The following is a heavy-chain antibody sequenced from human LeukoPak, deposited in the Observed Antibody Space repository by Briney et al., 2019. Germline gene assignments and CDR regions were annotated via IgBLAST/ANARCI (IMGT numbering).Heavy chain of an antibody. V-gene: IGHV4-34*01. J-gene: IGHJ4*02. CDR1: GESYGGYY. CDR3: ARGQSIAAATIPFDY. Sequence: PSETLTLTCAVYGESYGGYYWSWIRQPPGKGLEWIGEINHGGSTNYNPSLKSRVTISVDTSKNQFSLKLSSVTAADTAVYYCARGQSIAAATIPFDYWGQGTLVTVSS. CDR2: INHGGST. D-gene: IGHD6-13*01.